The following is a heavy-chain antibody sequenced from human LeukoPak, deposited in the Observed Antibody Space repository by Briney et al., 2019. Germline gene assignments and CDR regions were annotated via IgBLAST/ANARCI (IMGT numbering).Heavy chain of an antibody. Sequence: PGGSLRLSCAASGFTFSSYEMNWVRQAPGKGREWGSYISSSRSTIYYADSVKGRFTISRDNAKNSLYLQMNSLRAEDTAVYYCARDRDGGDYWGQGTLVTVSS. J-gene: IGHJ4*02. CDR3: ARDRDGGDY. D-gene: IGHD3-10*01. V-gene: IGHV3-48*01. CDR2: ISSSRSTI. CDR1: GFTFSSYE.